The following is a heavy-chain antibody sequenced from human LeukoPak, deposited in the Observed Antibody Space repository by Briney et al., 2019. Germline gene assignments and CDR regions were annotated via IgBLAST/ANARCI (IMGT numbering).Heavy chain of an antibody. CDR3: ARALKLTGGGGGFDI. D-gene: IGHD2-8*02. CDR2: IWPGDSDT. Sequence: GESLKISCKVSGYSFTNYWIGWVRQMPGKGLEWMGIIWPGDSDTRYSPSFQGQVTISADKSINTAYLQWSSLMASDTAMYYCARALKLTGGGGGFDIWGQGTMVTVSS. CDR1: GYSFTNYW. J-gene: IGHJ3*02. V-gene: IGHV5-51*01.